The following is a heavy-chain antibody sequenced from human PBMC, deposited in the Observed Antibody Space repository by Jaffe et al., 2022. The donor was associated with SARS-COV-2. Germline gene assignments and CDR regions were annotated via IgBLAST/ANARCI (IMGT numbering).Heavy chain of an antibody. V-gene: IGHV3-15*01. CDR3: TKYYDGSVGFLDI. CDR1: GFTFSNAW. J-gene: IGHJ3*02. CDR2: IKSKTDGETI. D-gene: IGHD3-22*01. Sequence: EVQLVESGGDLVKPGGSLRLSCAASGFTFSNAWMSWVRQAPGKGLEWVGRIKSKTDGETIEYAAPVKGRFTISRDDSRNTLFLQMNSLKTEDTAVYYCTKYYDGSVGFLDIWGQGTIVTISS.